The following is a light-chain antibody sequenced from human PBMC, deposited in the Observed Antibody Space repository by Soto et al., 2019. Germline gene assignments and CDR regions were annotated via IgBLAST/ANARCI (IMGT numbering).Light chain of an antibody. J-gene: IGKJ3*01. CDR3: HQFGSSPLDT. V-gene: IGKV3-20*01. CDR1: QTISRSF. CDR2: RAS. Sequence: EIVLTQSPGNLSLSPGERATLSCRASQTISRSFLAWYQQKPGQAPRLLIYRASRRAPGIPDRFSGSGSWRDVTLTISRLEPEYFAVYYCHQFGSSPLDTFGPGTKVEIK.